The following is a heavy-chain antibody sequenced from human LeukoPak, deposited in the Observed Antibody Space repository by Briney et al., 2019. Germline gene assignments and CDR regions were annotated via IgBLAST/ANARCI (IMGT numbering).Heavy chain of an antibody. CDR1: GFTFRSYS. Sequence: HPGGSLRLSCAASGFTFRSYSMNWVRQAPGKGLEWVGFIRSKIYGGTPEYAASVKGRFTISRDDSKGIAYLQMNSLKTEDTAVYYCTRDQTPYYWGQGTLVTVSS. CDR3: TRDQTPYY. V-gene: IGHV3-49*04. J-gene: IGHJ4*02. CDR2: IRSKIYGGTP.